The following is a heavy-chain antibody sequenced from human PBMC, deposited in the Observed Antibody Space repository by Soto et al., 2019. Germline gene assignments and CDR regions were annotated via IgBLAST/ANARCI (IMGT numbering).Heavy chain of an antibody. CDR1: GFHFSSYG. CDR2: IWYDGSNK. V-gene: IGHV3-33*01. J-gene: IGHJ4*02. CDR3: ARDGCSGGSCPGVVDY. D-gene: IGHD2-15*01. Sequence: GGSQRRSCAASGFHFSSYGMHWVLQAPGKGLEWVAVIWYDGSNKYYADSVKGRFTISRDNSKNTLYLQMNSLRAEDTAVYYCARDGCSGGSCPGVVDYWGQGTLVTVSS.